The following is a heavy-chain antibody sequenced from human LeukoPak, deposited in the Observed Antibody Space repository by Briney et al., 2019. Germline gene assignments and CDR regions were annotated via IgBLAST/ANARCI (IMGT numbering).Heavy chain of an antibody. V-gene: IGHV3-23*01. CDR3: AKQDIRSSAWYD. CDR2: ISDSGGST. J-gene: IGHJ4*02. CDR1: GFTFSSYA. D-gene: IGHD6-19*01. Sequence: PGGSLRLSCAASGFTFSSYAMSWVRHAPGQGLEWVSAISDSGGSTYYADSVKGRFTISRDNSKNTLYRQMNSLRAEDTAVYYCAKQDIRSSAWYDWGQGTLVTVSS.